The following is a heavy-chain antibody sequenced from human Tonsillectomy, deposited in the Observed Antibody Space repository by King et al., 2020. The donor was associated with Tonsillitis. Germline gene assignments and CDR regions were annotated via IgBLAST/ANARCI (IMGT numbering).Heavy chain of an antibody. CDR2: VKSAAGGATI. CDR1: GFIFNSAW. J-gene: IGHJ4*02. V-gene: IGHV3-15*07. Sequence: VQLVESGGGLVQPGESLRLSCAASGFIFNSAWVNWVRQAPGMGLEWVGRVKSAAGGATIDYAAPVRGRFTISRDDSKNTVFLQMDSLKTEDTAVYYCTIDVPTPLSQIDYWGQGTQVTVAS. D-gene: IGHD1-14*01. CDR3: TIDVPTPLSQIDY.